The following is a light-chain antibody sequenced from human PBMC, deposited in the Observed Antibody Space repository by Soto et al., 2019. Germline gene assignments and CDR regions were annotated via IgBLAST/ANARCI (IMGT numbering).Light chain of an antibody. CDR1: KSVSSY. CDR2: EAS. CDR3: QQRSNWPPE. Sequence: IVLTQSPATLAFSXGERATLWCRVSKSVSSYLGWFQQKPGXAPRLGXYEASNRATGTPASFSGSGSGTDFTPTISSLEPEDFAVYYGQQRSNWPPEFGQGTRLEIK. V-gene: IGKV3-11*01. J-gene: IGKJ5*01.